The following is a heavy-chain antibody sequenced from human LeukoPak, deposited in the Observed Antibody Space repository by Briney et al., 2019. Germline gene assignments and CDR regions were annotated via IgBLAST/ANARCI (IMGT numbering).Heavy chain of an antibody. CDR1: GGSISSTTSY. J-gene: IGHJ5*02. CDR2: IYYSGST. V-gene: IGHV4-39*07. CDR3: ARAVAARQRGWFDP. Sequence: SETLSLTCAVSGGSISSTTSYWGWIRQPPGKGLEWLGRIYYSGSTFYNPSLKSRVTISVDTSKNQFSLRLSSVTAADTAVFYCARAVAARQRGWFDPWGQGTLVTVSS. D-gene: IGHD6-6*01.